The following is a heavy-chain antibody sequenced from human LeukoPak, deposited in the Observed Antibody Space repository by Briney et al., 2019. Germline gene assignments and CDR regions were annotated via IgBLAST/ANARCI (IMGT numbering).Heavy chain of an antibody. D-gene: IGHD1-7*01. CDR3: GQGATGTRRFDN. CDR2: IGASRTT. J-gene: IGHJ4*02. CDR1: GFTFTNSA. V-gene: IGHV3-23*01. Sequence: GGSLRLSCAGSGFTFTNSAMKWARQAPGMGLEWVSSIGASRTTYYADSVKGRFTISRDISKNTLFLEMNSLRVEDTAVYYCGQGATGTRRFDNWGRGTLVTVSS.